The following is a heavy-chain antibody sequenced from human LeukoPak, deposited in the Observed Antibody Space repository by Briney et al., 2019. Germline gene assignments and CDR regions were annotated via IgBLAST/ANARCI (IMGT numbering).Heavy chain of an antibody. V-gene: IGHV3-23*01. CDR2: ISGSGGST. J-gene: IGHJ2*01. CDR3: AKTLTAVAYWYFDL. D-gene: IGHD4-23*01. Sequence: PGGSLRLSCAASGFTFSSYAMRWVRQAPGKGLEWVSVISGSGGSTYYADSVKGRFTISRDNSKNTLYLQMNSLRAEDTAVYYCAKTLTAVAYWYFDLWGHGTLVTVSS. CDR1: GFTFSSYA.